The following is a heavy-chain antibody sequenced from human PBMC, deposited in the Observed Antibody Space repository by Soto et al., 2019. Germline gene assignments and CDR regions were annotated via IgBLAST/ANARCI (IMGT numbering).Heavy chain of an antibody. CDR3: ARDQGYYGSGSYDY. CDR1: GFTFSSYA. V-gene: IGHV3-30-3*01. D-gene: IGHD3-10*01. Sequence: GGSLRLSCAASGFTFSSYAMHWVRQAPGKGLEWVAVISYDGSNKYYADSVKGRFTISRDNSKNTLYLQMNSLRAEDTAVYYCARDQGYYGSGSYDYWGQGTLVTVSS. J-gene: IGHJ4*02. CDR2: ISYDGSNK.